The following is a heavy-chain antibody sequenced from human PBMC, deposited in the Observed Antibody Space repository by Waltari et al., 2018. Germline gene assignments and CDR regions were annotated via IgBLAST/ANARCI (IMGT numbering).Heavy chain of an antibody. V-gene: IGHV3-33*06. CDR3: AKDPLIAARPAGVGY. Sequence: QVQLVESGGGVVQPGRSLRLSCAASGFTFSSYGMHWVRQAPGKGLDWVAVIWYDGSKKYYADSVKGRFTISKDNSKNTRYLQRNSLRAEDTAVYYCAKDPLIAARPAGVGYWGQGTLVTVSS. D-gene: IGHD6-6*01. J-gene: IGHJ4*02. CDR2: IWYDGSKK. CDR1: GFTFSSYG.